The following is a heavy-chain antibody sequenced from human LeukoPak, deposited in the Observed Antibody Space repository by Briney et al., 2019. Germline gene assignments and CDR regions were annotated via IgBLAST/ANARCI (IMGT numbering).Heavy chain of an antibody. CDR3: ARDLKLGTSYEFDY. CDR2: ISSSSSTI. Sequence: GGSLRLSCAASGFTFSSYSMNWVRQAPGKGLEWVSYISSSSSTIYYADSVKGRFTISRDNAKNSLYLQMNSLRVEDTAVYYCARDLKLGTSYEFDYWGQGTLVTVSS. J-gene: IGHJ4*02. V-gene: IGHV3-48*01. D-gene: IGHD1-7*01. CDR1: GFTFSSYS.